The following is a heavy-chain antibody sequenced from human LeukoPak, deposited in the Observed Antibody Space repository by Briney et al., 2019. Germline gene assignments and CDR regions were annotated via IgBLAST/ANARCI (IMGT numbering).Heavy chain of an antibody. CDR1: GDSISSDNYS. CDR3: ASLLDYYDSSGSTVDI. Sequence: SETLSLTCTVSGDSISSDNYSWGWVRQPPGKGLEWIGNIYYGVNTYYNPSLKSRVTISVDTSKNQFSLKLSSVTAADTAVYYCASLLDYYDSSGSTVDIWGQGTMVTVSS. V-gene: IGHV4-39*01. J-gene: IGHJ3*02. CDR2: IYYGVNT. D-gene: IGHD3-22*01.